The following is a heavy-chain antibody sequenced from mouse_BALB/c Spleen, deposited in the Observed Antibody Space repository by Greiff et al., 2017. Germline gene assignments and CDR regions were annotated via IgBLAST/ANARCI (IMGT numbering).Heavy chain of an antibody. CDR1: GYSFTGYT. D-gene: IGHD2-1*01. CDR2: INPYNGGT. CDR3: ARKGGLYGNPWYFDV. Sequence: EVQLQQSGPELVKPGASMKISCKASGYSFTGYTMNWVKQSHGKNLELIGLINPYNGGTSYNQKFKGKATLTVDKSSSTAYMELLSLTSEDSAVYYCARKGGLYGNPWYFDVWGAGTTVTVSS. V-gene: IGHV1-18*01. J-gene: IGHJ1*01.